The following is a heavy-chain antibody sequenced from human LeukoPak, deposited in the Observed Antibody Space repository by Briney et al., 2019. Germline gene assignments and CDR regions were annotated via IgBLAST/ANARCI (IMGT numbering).Heavy chain of an antibody. CDR1: GFTFSDYT. D-gene: IGHD5-18*01. J-gene: IGHJ4*01. V-gene: IGHV3-23*01. CDR3: AKGDTGRIRRYHFDN. Sequence: GGSLSLSCAASGFTFSDYTMSWVRQAPGRGLEWVSSISGNGVSTYYADSVKGRFTISRDKSKNTLSLQMRSLRGEDTAVYYCAKGDTGRIRRYHFDNWGHGTLVTVSS. CDR2: ISGNGVST.